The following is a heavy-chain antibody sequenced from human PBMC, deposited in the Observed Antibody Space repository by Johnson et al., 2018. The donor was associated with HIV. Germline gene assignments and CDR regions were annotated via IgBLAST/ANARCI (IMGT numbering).Heavy chain of an antibody. J-gene: IGHJ3*02. D-gene: IGHD1-26*01. CDR2: IYSGGSP. Sequence: VQLVESGGGLVQPGGSLRLSCAASGFTVSSNYMSWVRQAPGKGREWVSVIYSGGSPYYADPVKGRFTISRDNSNNTLYLQMNSLRAEDTAVYYCARSSGSYLDDAFDIWGQGTMVTVSS. CDR1: GFTVSSNY. V-gene: IGHV3-66*01. CDR3: ARSSGSYLDDAFDI.